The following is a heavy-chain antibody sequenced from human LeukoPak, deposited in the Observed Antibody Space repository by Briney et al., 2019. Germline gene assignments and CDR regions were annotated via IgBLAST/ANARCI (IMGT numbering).Heavy chain of an antibody. CDR2: ISWNSGSI. Sequence: GRSLRLSCAASGFTFDDYAMHWVRQAPGKGLEWVSGISWNSGSIGYADSVKGRFTISRDNAKSSLYLQMNSLRAEDTALYYCAKVGGSGSSTSSFDYWGQGTLVTVSS. J-gene: IGHJ4*02. D-gene: IGHD2-2*01. CDR1: GFTFDDYA. V-gene: IGHV3-9*01. CDR3: AKVGGSGSSTSSFDY.